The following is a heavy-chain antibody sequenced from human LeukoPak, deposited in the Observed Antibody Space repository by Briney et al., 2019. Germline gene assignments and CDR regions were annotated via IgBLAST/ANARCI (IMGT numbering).Heavy chain of an antibody. CDR2: IYPGDSDT. D-gene: IGHD2-2*01. CDR3: ARQGDLGVVPAAIGFDP. Sequence: GESLKISCKGSGYTFTNYWIGWVRQMPGKGLEWMGIIYPGDSDTRYSPSFQGQVTISADKSISTAYLQWSSLKASDTAMYYCARQGDLGVVPAAIGFDPWGQGTLVTVSS. CDR1: GYTFTNYW. J-gene: IGHJ5*02. V-gene: IGHV5-51*01.